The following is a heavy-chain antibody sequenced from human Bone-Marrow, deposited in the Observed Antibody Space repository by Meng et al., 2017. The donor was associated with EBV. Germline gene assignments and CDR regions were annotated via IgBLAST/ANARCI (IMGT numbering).Heavy chain of an antibody. D-gene: IGHD1-14*01. CDR2: INEDGATT. V-gene: IGHV3-74*01. J-gene: IGHJ4*02. CDR1: EFTFSSYW. CDR3: SRDLAGSDDY. Sequence: LLESVGSFVQPAGALRLSCAAAEFTFSSYWMHWVCQAAGGGLVWGSRINEDGATTNYADSGKGRFTISRDNARNTLYLQMNSLRAEDTAVYYCSRDLAGSDDYWGQGTLVTVSS.